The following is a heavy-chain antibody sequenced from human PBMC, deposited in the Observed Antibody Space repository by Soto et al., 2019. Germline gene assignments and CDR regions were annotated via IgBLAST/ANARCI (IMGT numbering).Heavy chain of an antibody. J-gene: IGHJ3*01. CDR2: VYHTGGN. CDR3: AYSTGWYRLDV. V-gene: IGHV4-4*02. CDR1: GASVSTTCW. D-gene: IGHD6-19*01. Sequence: QVYLQESGPGLLKPSGTLSLTCAVSGASVSTTCWWTRVRQPPGKDLEWIGDVYHTGGNNYNPSLMSRVTISLDKSKNQFSLDMISVTAADTAIYYCAYSTGWYRLDVWGQGTMVIVSS.